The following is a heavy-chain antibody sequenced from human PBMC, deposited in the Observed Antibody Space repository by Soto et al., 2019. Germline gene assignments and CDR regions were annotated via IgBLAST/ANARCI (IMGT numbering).Heavy chain of an antibody. CDR1: GYTFTSYG. CDR2: ISAYNGNT. V-gene: IGHV1-18*01. Sequence: ASVKVSCKASGYTFTSYGISWVRQAPGQGLEWMGWISAYNGNTNYAQKLQGRVTMTTDTSTSTAYMELRSLRAEDTAVYYCARVSFRGVIITFDYYYGMDVWGQGTTVTVSS. D-gene: IGHD3-10*01. CDR3: ARVSFRGVIITFDYYYGMDV. J-gene: IGHJ6*02.